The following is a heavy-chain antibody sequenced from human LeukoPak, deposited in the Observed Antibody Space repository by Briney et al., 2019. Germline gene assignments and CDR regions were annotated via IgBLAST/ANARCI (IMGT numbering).Heavy chain of an antibody. CDR2: IYYSGST. CDR1: GGSISSYY. Sequence: SETLSLTCTVSGGSISSYYWSWIRQPPGEGLEWIGYIYYSGSTNYNPSLKSRVTISVDTSKNQFSLKLSSVTAADTAVYYCAREGYYCGSGSYPDYWGQGTLVTVSS. V-gene: IGHV4-59*01. J-gene: IGHJ4*02. CDR3: AREGYYCGSGSYPDY. D-gene: IGHD3-10*01.